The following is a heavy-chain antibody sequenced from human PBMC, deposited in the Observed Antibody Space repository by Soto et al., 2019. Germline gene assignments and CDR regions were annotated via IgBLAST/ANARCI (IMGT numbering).Heavy chain of an antibody. CDR2: ISAYNGNT. D-gene: IGHD2-15*01. Sequence: QVQLVQSGAEVKKPGASVKVSCKASGYTFTSYGISWVRQAPGQGLEWMGWISAYNGNTNYAQKLQGRVTMTTDTSTITAYMELRSPRSDDTAVYYCAVSRVVVAVPIQFDYWGQGTLVTVSS. CDR1: GYTFTSYG. V-gene: IGHV1-18*01. CDR3: AVSRVVVAVPIQFDY. J-gene: IGHJ4*02.